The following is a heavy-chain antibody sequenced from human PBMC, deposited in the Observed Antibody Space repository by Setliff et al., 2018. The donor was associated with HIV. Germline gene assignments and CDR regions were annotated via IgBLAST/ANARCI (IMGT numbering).Heavy chain of an antibody. V-gene: IGHV4-59*08. Sequence: SETLSLTCTVSGGSTSGYYWSWIRQPPGKGLEWIGYIYYSGTTNYNPSLKSRVTISVDTSKNQFSLKLSSVTAADTAVYYCARHVGYSSSSLDYWGQGTLVTV. CDR2: IYYSGTT. J-gene: IGHJ4*02. CDR3: ARHVGYSSSSLDY. D-gene: IGHD6-6*01. CDR1: GGSTSGYY.